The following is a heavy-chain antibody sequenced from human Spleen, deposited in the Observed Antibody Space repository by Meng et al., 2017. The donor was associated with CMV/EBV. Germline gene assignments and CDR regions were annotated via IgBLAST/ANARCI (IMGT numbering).Heavy chain of an antibody. V-gene: IGHV4-39*01. D-gene: IGHD6-19*01. CDR2: IYYSGST. CDR1: GGSISSSSYY. CDR3: ARQIPRWAAVAGNYYYYGMDV. J-gene: IGHJ6*02. Sequence: GSLRLSCTVSGGSISSSSYYWGWIRQPPGKGLEWIGSIYYSGSTYYNPSLKSRVTISVDTSKNQFSLKLSSVTAADTAVYYCARQIPRWAAVAGNYYYYGMDVWGQGTTVTVSS.